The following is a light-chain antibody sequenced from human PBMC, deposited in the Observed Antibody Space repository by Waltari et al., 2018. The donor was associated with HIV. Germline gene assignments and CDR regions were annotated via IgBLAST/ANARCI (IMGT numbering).Light chain of an antibody. CDR1: SSDSGGFKS. CDR3: CSSMTNVNMDV. V-gene: IGLV2-14*03. Sequence: QSALTQPASVSGSPGQSITISCTGTSSDSGGFKSVSWYQQSPGKAPKLIIYDVRHRPSGVSNRFSCSKSGNTASLTISGLQAEDEADYYCCSSMTNVNMDVFGGGTKLTVL. J-gene: IGLJ2*01. CDR2: DVR.